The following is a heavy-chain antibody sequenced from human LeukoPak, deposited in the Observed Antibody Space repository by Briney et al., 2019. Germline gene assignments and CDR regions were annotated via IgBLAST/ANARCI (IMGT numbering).Heavy chain of an antibody. CDR1: GGSFSGYY. Sequence: SGTLSLTCAVYGGSFSGYYWSWIRQPPGKGLEWIGEINHSGITNYNPSLKSRVTISVDTSQNQFSLTLSSVTAADTAVYYCARGRTQLWLRWGQGTLVTVSS. D-gene: IGHD5-18*01. J-gene: IGHJ4*02. CDR2: INHSGIT. V-gene: IGHV4-34*01. CDR3: ARGRTQLWLR.